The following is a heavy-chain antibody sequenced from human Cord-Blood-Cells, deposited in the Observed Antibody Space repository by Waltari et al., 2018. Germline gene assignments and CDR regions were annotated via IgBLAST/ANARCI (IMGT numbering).Heavy chain of an antibody. D-gene: IGHD7-27*01. J-gene: IGHJ3*02. Sequence: QVQLVESGGGVVQPGTSLRLSCAASGFTFMSYGVHSVRPAPGKGLEWVAVISYDGSNKYYADSVKGRFTISRDNSKNTLYLQMNSLRAEDTAVYYCAKDQLTGEGLDAFDIWGQGTMVTVSS. CDR2: ISYDGSNK. V-gene: IGHV3-30*18. CDR1: GFTFMSYG. CDR3: AKDQLTGEGLDAFDI.